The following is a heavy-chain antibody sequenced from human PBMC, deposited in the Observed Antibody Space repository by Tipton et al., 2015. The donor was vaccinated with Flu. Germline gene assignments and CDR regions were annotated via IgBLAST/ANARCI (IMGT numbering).Heavy chain of an antibody. CDR1: GFTFTSSA. D-gene: IGHD3-22*01. J-gene: IGHJ6*02. Sequence: QMQLVQSGPEVKKPGTSVKVSCKASGFTFTSSAVQWVRQARGQRLEWIGWIVVGSGNTNYAQKFQERVTITRDTSTSTAYMELSSLGSEDTAVYYCAAPYYYDSSGYYDYYYYGMDVWGQGTTVTVSS. CDR2: IVVGSGNT. CDR3: AAPYYYDSSGYYDYYYYGMDV. V-gene: IGHV1-58*01.